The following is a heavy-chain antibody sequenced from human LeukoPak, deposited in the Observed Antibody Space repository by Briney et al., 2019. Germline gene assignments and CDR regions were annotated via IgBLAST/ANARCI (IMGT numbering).Heavy chain of an antibody. J-gene: IGHJ6*04. D-gene: IGHD2-2*01. V-gene: IGHV3-30*18. CDR3: AKDPSPLYCSNTSCSPYGMDV. Sequence: GRSLRLSCAASGFTFSSYAMHWVRQAPGKGLEWVAVISYDGSNKYYADSVKGRFAISRDNSKNTLYLQMNSLRAEDTAVYYCAKDPSPLYCSNTSCSPYGMDVWGKGTTVTVSS. CDR2: ISYDGSNK. CDR1: GFTFSSYA.